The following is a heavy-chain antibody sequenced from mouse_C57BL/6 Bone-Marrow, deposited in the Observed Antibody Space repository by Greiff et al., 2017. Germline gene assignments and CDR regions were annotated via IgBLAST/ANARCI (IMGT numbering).Heavy chain of an antibody. D-gene: IGHD1-1*01. Sequence: EVKLVESEGGLVQPGSSMKLSCTASGFTFSDYYMAWVRQVPEKGLEWVANINYDGSSTYYLDSLKSRFIISRDNAKNILNLQLSSLTSEDTATYYCARDNCGSSYWYFEVWGTGTTVTVSS. J-gene: IGHJ1*03. V-gene: IGHV5-16*01. CDR1: GFTFSDYY. CDR2: INYDGSST. CDR3: ARDNCGSSYWYFEV.